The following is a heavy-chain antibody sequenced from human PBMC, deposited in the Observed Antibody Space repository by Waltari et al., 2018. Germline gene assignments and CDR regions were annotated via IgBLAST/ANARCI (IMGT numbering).Heavy chain of an antibody. D-gene: IGHD5-12*01. J-gene: IGHJ3*01. CDR1: GVSITSNRHY. CDR2: VSYSGTT. CDR3: ATYIGASVGTAAFDV. V-gene: IGHV4-39*01. Sequence: QLQLQESGPRLVRPSETLSLICRFSGVSITSNRHYWAWIRQSPGQGLEWIGTVSYSGTTYISPSLKSRVSVSRDTSKNQVSLILGSVTAADMAVYYCATYIGASVGTAAFDVWGQGTMVTVSS.